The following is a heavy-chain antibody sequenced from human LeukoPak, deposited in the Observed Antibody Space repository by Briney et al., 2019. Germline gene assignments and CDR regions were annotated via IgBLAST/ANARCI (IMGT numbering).Heavy chain of an antibody. CDR2: IHHAGAT. J-gene: IGHJ5*01. V-gene: IGHV4-38-2*02. CDR1: DYYISSGHY. Sequence: SETLSLTRTVSDYYISSGHYWGWIRQPPGKGLEWIGNIHHAGATYYNPSLKSRVTISVDTSKNQFSLKLNSVTAADTAVYYCARVDRSEGPPESDNWFDSWGQGTLVTVSS. D-gene: IGHD2-15*01. CDR3: ARVDRSEGPPESDNWFDS.